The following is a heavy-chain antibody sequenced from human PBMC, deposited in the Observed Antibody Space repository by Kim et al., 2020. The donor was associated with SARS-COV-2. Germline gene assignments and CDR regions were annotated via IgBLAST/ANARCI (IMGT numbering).Heavy chain of an antibody. CDR3: VRGGGVVAASCAQDI. D-gene: IGHD2-15*01. J-gene: IGHJ3*02. CDR2: IRNKRNSNNS. V-gene: IGHV3-72*01. CDR1: GFIFSDHY. Sequence: GGSLRLSCAASGFIFSDHYMDWVRQGPGKGLEWVGGIRNKRNSNNSAYAATVPGTFTSARDKSTNSLYLQMKSLKDEATDLCSCVRGGGVVAASCAQDI.